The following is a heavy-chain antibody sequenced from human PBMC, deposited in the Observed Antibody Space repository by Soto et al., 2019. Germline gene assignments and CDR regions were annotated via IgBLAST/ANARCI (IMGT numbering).Heavy chain of an antibody. Sequence: QVQLVESGGGVDQLGRSLRLSCAASGFTLSSYSMHWVRQAPGKGLEWVGVISYDGNKKYYRDSVKGRFSISRDTSNNTVHLQMNSLRPEDTAVYYCARSVAVAGLDYWGQGSLVTVSS. CDR2: ISYDGNKK. CDR1: GFTLSSYS. J-gene: IGHJ4*02. D-gene: IGHD6-19*01. CDR3: ARSVAVAGLDY. V-gene: IGHV3-30-3*01.